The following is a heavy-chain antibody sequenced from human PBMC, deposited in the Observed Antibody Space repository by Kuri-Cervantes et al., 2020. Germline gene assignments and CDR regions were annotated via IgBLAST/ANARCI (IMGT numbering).Heavy chain of an antibody. V-gene: IGHV3-48*02. J-gene: IGHJ6*02. CDR3: ARGVKVRGVIIYYYYGMDV. CDR2: ISSSSSTI. Sequence: GESLKISCAASGFTFSSYAMHWVRQAPGKGLEWVSYISSSSSTIYYADSVKGRFTISRDNAKNSLYLQMNSLRDEDTAVYYCARGVKVRGVIIYYYYGMDVWGQGTTVTVSS. D-gene: IGHD3-10*01. CDR1: GFTFSSYA.